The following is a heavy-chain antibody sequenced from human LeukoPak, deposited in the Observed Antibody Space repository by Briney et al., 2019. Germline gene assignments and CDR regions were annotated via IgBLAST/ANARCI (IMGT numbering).Heavy chain of an antibody. CDR1: GFTFHDHT. J-gene: IGHJ4*02. Sequence: PGGSLRLSCAASGFTFHDHTMHWVRQVPGKGLEWVSGITWDSGSTDYADSVQGRFTISRDNAKNSLYVQMDSLRPEDTALYYCATSNWGSPFDYWGQGTLVTVSS. D-gene: IGHD7-27*01. CDR3: ATSNWGSPFDY. V-gene: IGHV3-9*01. CDR2: ITWDSGST.